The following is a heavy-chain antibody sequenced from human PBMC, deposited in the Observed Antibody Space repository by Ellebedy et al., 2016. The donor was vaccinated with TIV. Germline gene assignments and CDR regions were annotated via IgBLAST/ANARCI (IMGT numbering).Heavy chain of an antibody. J-gene: IGHJ6*02. V-gene: IGHV3-43*01. CDR2: ISWDGGST. CDR1: GFTFDDYT. CDR3: AKDIGVTTGRSVSRAPIAYYYYGMDV. D-gene: IGHD4-11*01. Sequence: PGGSLRLSCAASGFTFDDYTMHWVRQAPGKGLEWVSLISWDGGSTYYADSVKGRFTISRDNSKNSLYLQMNSLRTEDTALYYCAKDIGVTTGRSVSRAPIAYYYYGMDVWGQGTTVTVSS.